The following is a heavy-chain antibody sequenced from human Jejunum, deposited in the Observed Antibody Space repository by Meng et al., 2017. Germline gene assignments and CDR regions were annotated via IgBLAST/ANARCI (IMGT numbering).Heavy chain of an antibody. D-gene: IGHD2-2*01. V-gene: IGHV3-33*01. CDR3: ARSTGTSTSWYSLDC. CDR1: GFTFSNYG. J-gene: IGHJ4*02. Sequence: GESLKISCTASGFTFSNYGMHWVRQAPGKGLEWVAVIWYDGDQTWHVDSVKGRFTISRDNSKNTLYLEMNSLRDEDSAIYYCARSTGTSTSWYSLDCWGQGTRVTVSS. CDR2: IWYDGDQT.